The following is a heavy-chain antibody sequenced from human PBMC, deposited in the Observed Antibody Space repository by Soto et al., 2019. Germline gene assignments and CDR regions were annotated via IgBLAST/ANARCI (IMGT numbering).Heavy chain of an antibody. CDR3: AGEYSSSSLYYYYGMDV. J-gene: IGHJ6*02. D-gene: IGHD6-6*01. Sequence: SETLSLTCAVYGGSFSGYYWSWIRQPPGKGLEWIGEINHSGSTNYNPSLKSRVTISVDTSKNQFSLKLSSVTAADTAVYYCAGEYSSSSLYYYYGMDVWGQGTTVTVSS. CDR1: GGSFSGYY. V-gene: IGHV4-34*01. CDR2: INHSGST.